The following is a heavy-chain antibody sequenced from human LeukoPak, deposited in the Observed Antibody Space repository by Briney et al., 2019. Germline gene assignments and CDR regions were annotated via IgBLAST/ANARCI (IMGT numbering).Heavy chain of an antibody. J-gene: IGHJ4*02. Sequence: ASVKVSCKASGYSFISYFIHWVRQAPGQGLEWMGTINPSSGDTNYAQKFQGRVTMTRYTSTSTVYMKLSSLKSEDTAVYYCARVHYGDPDDYWGQGTLVTVSS. V-gene: IGHV1-46*01. D-gene: IGHD4-17*01. CDR2: INPSSGDT. CDR1: GYSFISYF. CDR3: ARVHYGDPDDY.